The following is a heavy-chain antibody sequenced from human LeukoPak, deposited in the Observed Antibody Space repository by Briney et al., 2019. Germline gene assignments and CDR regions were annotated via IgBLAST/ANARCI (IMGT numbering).Heavy chain of an antibody. Sequence: GGSLRLSCAASGFTFSSYAMTWVRQAPGKGLEWVSAISGSDGTTYYADSVKGRFTISRDNAKNSLYLQMNRLRAEDTAVYYCARDPDYYGSGTYFNHYFDHWGQGTLVTVSS. CDR1: GFTFSSYA. D-gene: IGHD3-10*01. CDR2: ISGSDGTT. V-gene: IGHV3-23*01. J-gene: IGHJ4*02. CDR3: ARDPDYYGSGTYFNHYFDH.